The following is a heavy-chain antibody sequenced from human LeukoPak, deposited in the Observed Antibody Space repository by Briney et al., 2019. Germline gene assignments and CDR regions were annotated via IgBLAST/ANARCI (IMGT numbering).Heavy chain of an antibody. CDR3: ARESNRRLHYYGIDV. J-gene: IGHJ6*02. CDR2: IRSDTGT. V-gene: IGHV3-66*01. Sequence: GGSLRLSCAASGLSVSHNYMTWVRQAPGKGLEWVSMIRSDTGTDYADSVKGRFTISRDNSNNTLFLQMNSLRAEDTAVYYCARESNRRLHYYGIDVWGLGTTVTVSS. CDR1: GLSVSHNY. D-gene: IGHD2-15*01.